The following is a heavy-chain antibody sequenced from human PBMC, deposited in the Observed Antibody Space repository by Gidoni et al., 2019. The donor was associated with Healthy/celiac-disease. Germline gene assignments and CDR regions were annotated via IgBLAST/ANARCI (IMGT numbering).Heavy chain of an antibody. Sequence: EVQLLESGGGLVQPGGSLRHTCAACGFTFSRYAMRWVRQVPGKVLEWVSAISGSGGSTYYADSVKGRFTISRDNSKNTLYLQMNSLRAEDTAVYYCAKDGQSYDFWSGYYYLFDYWGQGTLVTVSS. CDR2: ISGSGGST. D-gene: IGHD3-3*01. V-gene: IGHV3-23*01. J-gene: IGHJ4*02. CDR3: AKDGQSYDFWSGYYYLFDY. CDR1: GFTFSRYA.